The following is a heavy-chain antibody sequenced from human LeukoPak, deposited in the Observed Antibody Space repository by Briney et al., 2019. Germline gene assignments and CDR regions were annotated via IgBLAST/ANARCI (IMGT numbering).Heavy chain of an antibody. V-gene: IGHV1-2*02. J-gene: IGHJ4*02. CDR2: INPTSGVT. Sequence: ASVKVSCKASGYTFTKYDIHWVRQAPGQGLEWMGWINPTSGVTNYAQKFQGRVTMTRDTSISTAYMELSRLRSDDTALYYCARDRGYSSSPFDYWGQGTLVTVSS. D-gene: IGHD6-13*01. CDR1: GYTFTKYD. CDR3: ARDRGYSSSPFDY.